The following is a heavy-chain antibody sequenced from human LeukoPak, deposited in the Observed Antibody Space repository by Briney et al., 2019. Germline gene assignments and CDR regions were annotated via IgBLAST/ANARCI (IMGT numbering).Heavy chain of an antibody. CDR2: IIPIFGTA. D-gene: IGHD1-1*01. CDR3: ARDGATGTTHYYYYYMDV. V-gene: IGHV1-69*13. J-gene: IGHJ6*03. Sequence: ASVKVSCKASGGTFSSYAISWVRQAPGQGLEWMGGIIPIFGTANYAQKFQGRVTITADESTSTAYMELSSLRSEDTAVYYCARDGATGTTHYYYYYMDVWGKGTTVTVSS. CDR1: GGTFSSYA.